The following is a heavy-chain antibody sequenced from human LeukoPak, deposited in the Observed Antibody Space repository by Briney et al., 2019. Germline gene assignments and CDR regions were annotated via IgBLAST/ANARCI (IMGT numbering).Heavy chain of an antibody. J-gene: IGHJ4*02. CDR2: INHSGSS. V-gene: IGHV4-34*01. CDR1: GGSFRGYY. Sequence: SETLSLTCAVYGGSFRGYYWSWIRQPPGKGLEWIGEINHSGSSNHNPSLKSRVTISLDTSKNQFSLNLSSVTAADTAVYYCAREGYCSGTSCYNFNYWGQGTLVTVSS. D-gene: IGHD2-2*02. CDR3: AREGYCSGTSCYNFNY.